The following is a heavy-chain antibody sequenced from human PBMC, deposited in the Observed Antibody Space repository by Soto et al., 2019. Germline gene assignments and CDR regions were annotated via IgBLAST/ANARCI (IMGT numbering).Heavy chain of an antibody. CDR2: IYYSGST. Sequence: SETLSLTCTVSGGSISSSSYYWGWIRQPPGKGLEWIGSIYYSGSTYYNPSLKSRVTISVDTSKNQFSLKLSSVTAADTAVYYCARGYSSGWLTIDYWGQGTLVTVSS. D-gene: IGHD6-19*01. V-gene: IGHV4-39*01. J-gene: IGHJ4*02. CDR3: ARGYSSGWLTIDY. CDR1: GGSISSSSYY.